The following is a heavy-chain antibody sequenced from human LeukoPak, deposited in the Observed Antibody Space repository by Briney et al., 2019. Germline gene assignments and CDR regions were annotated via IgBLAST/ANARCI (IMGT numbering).Heavy chain of an antibody. CDR1: GFAFSGYG. J-gene: IGHJ6*02. D-gene: IGHD6-6*01. CDR3: ARRTRQLVRGYYYYYGMDV. V-gene: IGHV3-7*05. CDR2: IKQDGSEK. Sequence: GGSLRLSCAASGFAFSGYGMHWVRQAPGKGLEWVANIKQDGSEKYYVDSVKGRFTISRDNAKNSLYLQMNSLRAEDTAVYYCARRTRQLVRGYYYYYGMDVWGQGTTVTVSS.